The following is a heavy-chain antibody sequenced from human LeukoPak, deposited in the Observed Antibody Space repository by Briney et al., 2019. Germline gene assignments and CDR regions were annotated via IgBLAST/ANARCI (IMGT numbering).Heavy chain of an antibody. D-gene: IGHD1-14*01. CDR3: ARGVEPLAANTLAY. J-gene: IGHJ4*02. V-gene: IGHV3-53*01. CDR2: LYSDGNT. CDR1: GFTVITND. Sequence: GGCLRLSCAASGFTVITNDMTWVRQAPGKGLEWVSVLYSDGNTKYADSVQGRFTISRDNSKKTLYLDMNSLSPDDTAVYYCARGVEPLAANTLAYWGQGTLVTVSS.